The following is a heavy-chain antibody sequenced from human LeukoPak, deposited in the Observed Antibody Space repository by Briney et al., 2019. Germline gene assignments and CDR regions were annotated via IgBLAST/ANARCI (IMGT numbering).Heavy chain of an antibody. D-gene: IGHD6-19*01. Sequence: SETLSLTCTVSGGSISSYYWSWIRQPPGKGLEWIGYIYYSGSTNYNPSLKSRVTISVDTSKNQFSLKLSSVTAADTAVYYCARAGLESAVAEYYFDYWGQGTLVTVSS. J-gene: IGHJ4*02. CDR2: IYYSGST. CDR3: ARAGLESAVAEYYFDY. V-gene: IGHV4-59*01. CDR1: GGSISSYY.